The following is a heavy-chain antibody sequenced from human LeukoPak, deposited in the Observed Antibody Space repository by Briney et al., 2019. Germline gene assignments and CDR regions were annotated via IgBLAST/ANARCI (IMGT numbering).Heavy chain of an antibody. CDR1: GYTFTDYY. V-gene: IGHV1-2*02. CDR2: ISPNSGGT. CDR3: TRDRAAADFDY. Sequence: ASVTVSCKSTGYTFTDYYMHWVRQAPGQGLEWMGWISPNSGGTNYAQKFQGRVTMTRDTSITTVYMELSRLRSDDTAVYYCTRDRAAADFDYWGQGTLVTVSS. J-gene: IGHJ4*02. D-gene: IGHD6-13*01.